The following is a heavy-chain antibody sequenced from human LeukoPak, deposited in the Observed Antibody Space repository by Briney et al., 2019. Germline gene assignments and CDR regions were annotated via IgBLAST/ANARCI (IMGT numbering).Heavy chain of an antibody. CDR1: GYTFTSYY. Sequence: ASVTVSCTASGYTFTSYYMHWVRQAPGQGLEWMGIINPSGGSTSYAQKFQGRVTMTRDTSTSTVYMELSSLRSEDTAVYYCARGEQYSGYATGRQTSSLYDYWGQGTLVTVSS. V-gene: IGHV1-46*01. J-gene: IGHJ4*02. CDR2: INPSGGST. CDR3: ARGEQYSGYATGRQTSSLYDY. D-gene: IGHD5-12*01.